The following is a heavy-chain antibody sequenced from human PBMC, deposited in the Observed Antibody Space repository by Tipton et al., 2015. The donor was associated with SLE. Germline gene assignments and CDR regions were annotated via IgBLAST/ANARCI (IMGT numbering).Heavy chain of an antibody. V-gene: IGHV4-38-2*01. D-gene: IGHD2-2*01. CDR1: GYSISSGYF. CDR2: IYYTGTT. J-gene: IGHJ4*02. Sequence: TLSLTCVVSGYSISSGYFWTWMRQPPGRGLEWIGSIYYTGTTYYNPSLKSRVTISVETSKTHFSLKMSFVTAADTAMYYCARGFRSITCLDYWGQGTLVTVSS. CDR3: ARGFRSITCLDY.